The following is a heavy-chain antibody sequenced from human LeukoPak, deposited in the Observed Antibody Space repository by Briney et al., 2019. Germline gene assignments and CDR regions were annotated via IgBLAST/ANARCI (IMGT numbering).Heavy chain of an antibody. V-gene: IGHV1-2*02. CDR1: GYTFTNYY. CDR3: ARGRLRGSSTSCYPF. CDR2: INPSSGGT. J-gene: IGHJ4*02. Sequence: ASVKVSCKASGYTFTNYYMHWVRQAPGQGLEWMGWINPSSGGTNFAQKFQGRVTMTRDTSISAAYMELRSLRSDDTAVYYCARGRLRGSSTSCYPFWGQGTLVTVSS. D-gene: IGHD2-2*01.